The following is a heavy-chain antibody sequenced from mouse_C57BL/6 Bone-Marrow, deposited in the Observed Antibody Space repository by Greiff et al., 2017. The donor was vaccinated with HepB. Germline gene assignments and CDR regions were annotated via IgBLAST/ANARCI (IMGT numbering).Heavy chain of an antibody. Sequence: QVQLQQPGAELVMPGASVKLSCKASGYTFTSYWMHWVKQRPGQGLEWIGEIDPSDSYTNYNQKFKGKSTLTVDKSSSTAYMQLSSLTSEDSAVYYCARGGYYDYGDYWGQGTTLTVSS. V-gene: IGHV1-69*01. D-gene: IGHD2-4*01. CDR2: IDPSDSYT. CDR1: GYTFTSYW. CDR3: ARGGYYDYGDY. J-gene: IGHJ2*01.